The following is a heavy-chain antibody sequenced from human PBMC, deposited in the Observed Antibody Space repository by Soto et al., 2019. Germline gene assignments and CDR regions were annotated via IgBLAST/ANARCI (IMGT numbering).Heavy chain of an antibody. CDR2: ISAYNGNT. Sequence: GASVKVSFKASGYTFTSYGISWVRQAPGQGLEWMGWISAYNGNTNYAQKLQGRVTMTTDTSTSTAYMELRSLRSDDTAVYYCARGLRVSGWYGGYYYYMHGWGKGTTVTVSS. J-gene: IGHJ6*03. CDR1: GYTFTSYG. D-gene: IGHD6-19*01. V-gene: IGHV1-18*01. CDR3: ARGLRVSGWYGGYYYYMHG.